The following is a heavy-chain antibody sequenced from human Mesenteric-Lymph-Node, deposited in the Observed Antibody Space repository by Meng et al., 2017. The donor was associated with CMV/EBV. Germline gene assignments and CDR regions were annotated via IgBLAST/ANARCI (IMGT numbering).Heavy chain of an antibody. CDR1: GFSFSMYA. V-gene: IGHV3-23*01. J-gene: IGHJ4*02. CDR3: AKSQRSGYSPLYYLDY. D-gene: IGHD3-22*01. CDR2: ISSSGGST. Sequence: GGSLRLSCATSGFSFSMYAMNWVRQAPGKGLEWVSGISSSGGSTSYADSVRGRFTISRDNSKNTLSLQIDSLRAEDTAVYYCAKSQRSGYSPLYYLDYWGQGTLVTVSS.